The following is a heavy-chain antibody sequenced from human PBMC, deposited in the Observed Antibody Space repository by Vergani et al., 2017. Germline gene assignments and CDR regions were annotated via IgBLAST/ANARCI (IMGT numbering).Heavy chain of an antibody. CDR1: GGSISSGSYY. D-gene: IGHD2-2*01. CDR2: IYTSGST. Sequence: QVQLQESGPGLVKPSQTLSLTCTVSGGSISSGSYYWSWIRQPAGKGLEWIGRIYTSGSTNYNPSLKSRVTISVEPSKNQFSLKLSSVTAADTAVYYCARAAGSYCSSTSCRDAFDIWGQGTMVTVSS. V-gene: IGHV4-61*02. J-gene: IGHJ3*02. CDR3: ARAAGSYCSSTSCRDAFDI.